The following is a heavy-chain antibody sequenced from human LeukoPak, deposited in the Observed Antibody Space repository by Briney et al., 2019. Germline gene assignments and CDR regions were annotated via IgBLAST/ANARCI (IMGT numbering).Heavy chain of an antibody. CDR2: INHSGST. D-gene: IGHD5-12*01. V-gene: IGHV4-34*01. J-gene: IGHJ4*02. Sequence: PSETPSPTPAGYWGAFYGFYWGWIPPPPGKGGGWVGEINHSGSTNYNPSLKSRVTISVDTSKNQFSLKLSSVTAADTAVYYCARAGWLRTKGYFDYWGQGTLVTVSS. CDR1: WGAFYGFY. CDR3: ARAGWLRTKGYFDY.